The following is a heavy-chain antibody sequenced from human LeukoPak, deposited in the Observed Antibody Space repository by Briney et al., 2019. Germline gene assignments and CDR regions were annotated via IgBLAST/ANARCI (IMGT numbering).Heavy chain of an antibody. CDR1: GYTFTSYG. CDR2: ISTYNYTT. J-gene: IGHJ4*02. D-gene: IGHD5-18*01. CDR3: ARQVDTSMAPPDY. Sequence: ASVKVSCKTSGYTFTSYGVSWVRQAPGQRLEWMGWISTYNYTTNYAQKFRGRVTLTKDTSPSTVYMELRSLRFDDTAIYYCARQVDTSMAPPDYWGQRTLVTASS. V-gene: IGHV1-18*01.